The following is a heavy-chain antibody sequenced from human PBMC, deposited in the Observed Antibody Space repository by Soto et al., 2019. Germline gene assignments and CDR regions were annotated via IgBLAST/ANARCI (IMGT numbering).Heavy chain of an antibody. CDR2: FDPEDGET. J-gene: IGHJ4*02. V-gene: IGHV1-24*01. D-gene: IGHD6-19*01. Sequence: ASVKVSCKVSGYTLTELSMHWVRQAPGKGLEWMGGFDPEDGETIYAQKFQGRVTMTEDTSADTAYMELSSLRSEDTAVYYCASPFLAVAGPPQDYWGQGTLVTVSS. CDR1: GYTLTELS. CDR3: ASPFLAVAGPPQDY.